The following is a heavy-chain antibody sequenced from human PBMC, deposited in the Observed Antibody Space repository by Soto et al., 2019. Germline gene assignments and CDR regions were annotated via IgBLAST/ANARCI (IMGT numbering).Heavy chain of an antibody. CDR1: GGSVSNDNFY. J-gene: IGHJ5*02. D-gene: IGHD4-17*01. CDR3: ARGLTTGQLPSHFDH. Sequence: RSLTCTVSGGSVSNDNFYWSWIRQPPGKGLEWIGYVHSSGITNYNPSLKRRVTISVDTSRNQFSLRLSSVTAADTAVYYCARGLTTGQLPSHFDHWGQGTLVTVSS. CDR2: VHSSGIT. V-gene: IGHV4-61*01.